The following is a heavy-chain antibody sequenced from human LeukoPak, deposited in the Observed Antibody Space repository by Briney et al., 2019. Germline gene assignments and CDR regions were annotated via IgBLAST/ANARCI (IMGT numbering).Heavy chain of an antibody. V-gene: IGHV4-34*01. CDR2: INHSGST. D-gene: IGHD2-8*01. J-gene: IGHJ5*02. CDR3: ARARMAGPGNWFDP. Sequence: GEINHSGSTNHNPSLKSRVTISVDTSKNQFSLKLSSVTAADTAVYYCARARMAGPGNWFDPWGQGTLVSVSS.